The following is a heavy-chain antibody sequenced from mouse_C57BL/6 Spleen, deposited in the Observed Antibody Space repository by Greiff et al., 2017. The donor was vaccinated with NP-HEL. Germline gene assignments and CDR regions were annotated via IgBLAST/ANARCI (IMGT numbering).Heavy chain of an antibody. V-gene: IGHV1-7*01. D-gene: IGHD2-2*01. CDR1: GYPFTSYW. J-gene: IGHJ1*03. CDR3: ARSSMVTTWYFDV. CDR2: INPSSGYT. Sequence: VQLQQSGAELAKPGASVKLSCKASGYPFTSYWMHWVKQRPGQGLEWIGYINPSSGYTKYNQTFQDKATLTADKSSSTAYMQLSSLTYEDSAVYYCARSSMVTTWYFDVWGTGTTVTVSS.